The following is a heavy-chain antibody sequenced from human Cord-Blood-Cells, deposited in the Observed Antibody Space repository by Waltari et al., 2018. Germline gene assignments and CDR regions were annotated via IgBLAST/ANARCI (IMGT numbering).Heavy chain of an antibody. J-gene: IGHJ4*02. CDR2: ISYDGSNK. CDR1: GFTFSSYA. D-gene: IGHD2-21*01. Sequence: QVQLVESGGGVVQPGRSLRLSCAASGFTFSSYAMHCVRQAAGKGLELVAVISYDGSNKYYADSVKGRFTISRDNSKNTLYLQMNSLRAEDTAVYYCARDPGGDAFDYWGQGTLVTVSS. CDR3: ARDPGGDAFDY. V-gene: IGHV3-30-3*01.